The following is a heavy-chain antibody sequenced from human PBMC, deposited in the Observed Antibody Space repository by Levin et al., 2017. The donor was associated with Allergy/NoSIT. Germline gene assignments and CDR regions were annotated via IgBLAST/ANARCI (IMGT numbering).Heavy chain of an antibody. CDR1: GFTFSSSA. Sequence: LSLTCAASGFTFSSSAMHWVRQAPGKGLEWVAVISYDGSNKYYADSVKGRFTISRDNSKNTLYLQMNSLRAEDTAVYYCARDEYSYGRSYYFDYWGQGTLVTVSS. D-gene: IGHD5-18*01. CDR2: ISYDGSNK. V-gene: IGHV3-30-3*01. J-gene: IGHJ4*02. CDR3: ARDEYSYGRSYYFDY.